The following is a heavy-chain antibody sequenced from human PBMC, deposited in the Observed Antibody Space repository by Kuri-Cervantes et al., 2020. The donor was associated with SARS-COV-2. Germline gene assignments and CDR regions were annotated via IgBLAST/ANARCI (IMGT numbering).Heavy chain of an antibody. J-gene: IGHJ6*03. D-gene: IGHD3-3*01. CDR1: GGSISSSSYY. CDR2: IYYSGST. Sequence: GSLRLSCTVSGGSISSSSYYWGWIRQPPGKGLEWIGSIYYSGSTYYNPSLKSRVTISVDTSKNQFSLKLSSVTAADTAVYYCVKDGENFDFWSGYHEDYYMDVWGKGTTVTVSS. V-gene: IGHV4-39*07. CDR3: VKDGENFDFWSGYHEDYYMDV.